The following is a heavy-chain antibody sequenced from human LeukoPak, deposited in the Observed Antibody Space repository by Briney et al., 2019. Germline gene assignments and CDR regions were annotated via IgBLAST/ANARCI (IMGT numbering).Heavy chain of an antibody. Sequence: ASVKVSCKASGYTFTSHYMNWVRQAPGQGLEWMGIINPSGGSTSYAQKFQGRVTMTRDTSPSTVYMELSSLRSEDTAVNYCARASGYSNGYYYYGMDVWGQGTTVTVSS. CDR3: ARASGYSNGYYYYGMDV. CDR2: INPSGGST. D-gene: IGHD4-4*01. J-gene: IGHJ6*02. V-gene: IGHV1-46*01. CDR1: GYTFTSHY.